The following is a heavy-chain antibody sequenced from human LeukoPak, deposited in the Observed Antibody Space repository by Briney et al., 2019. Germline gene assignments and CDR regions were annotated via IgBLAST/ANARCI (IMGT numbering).Heavy chain of an antibody. Sequence: GASVKVSCKASGGTFSSYAISWVRQAPGQGLEWMGGIIPIFGTANYAQKFQGRVTITTDESTSTAYMELSSLRSEDTAVYYCARSIVVVTRKNYYYGMDVWGQGTTVTVSS. V-gene: IGHV1-69*05. D-gene: IGHD2-21*02. CDR2: IIPIFGTA. CDR3: ARSIVVVTRKNYYYGMDV. J-gene: IGHJ6*02. CDR1: GGTFSSYA.